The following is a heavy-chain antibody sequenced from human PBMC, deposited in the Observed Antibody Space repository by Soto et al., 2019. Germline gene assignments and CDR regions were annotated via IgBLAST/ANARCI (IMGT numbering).Heavy chain of an antibody. CDR1: GFTFSSFW. V-gene: IGHV3-7*01. CDR3: ARDFGVQELDY. Sequence: PGGSLRLSCAASGFTFSSFWITWVRQAPGKGLEWVANINQDGSEKHYVDSVKGRFTLSRDNAENSVYLQMYSLRADDTAVYYCARDFGVQELDYWGQGTLVTVST. J-gene: IGHJ4*02. D-gene: IGHD3-3*01. CDR2: INQDGSEK.